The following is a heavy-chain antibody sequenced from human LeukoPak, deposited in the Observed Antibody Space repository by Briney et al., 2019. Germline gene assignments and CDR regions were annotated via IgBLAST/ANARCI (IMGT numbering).Heavy chain of an antibody. V-gene: IGHV1-8*01. D-gene: IGHD6-6*01. J-gene: IGHJ4*02. CDR3: ARGEWSSSPFDY. CDR1: GYTFTSFD. CDR2: MNPNSGNT. Sequence: ASVKVSCKASGYTFTSFDINWVRQATGQGLEWMGWMNPNSGNTGYAQKFQGRVTMTRNTSISTAYMELSSLKSEDTALYYCARGEWSSSPFDYWGQGTLVTVSS.